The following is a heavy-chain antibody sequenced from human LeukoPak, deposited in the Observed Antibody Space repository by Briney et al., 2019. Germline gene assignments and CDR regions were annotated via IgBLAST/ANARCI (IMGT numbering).Heavy chain of an antibody. V-gene: IGHV1-69*05. Sequence: SVKVSCKAPGGTFSSYAISWVRQAPGQGLEWMGGIIPIFGTANYAQKFQGRVTITTDESTSTAYMELSSLRSEDTAVYYCARSDSSSWYWRYNWFDPWGQGTLVTVSS. CDR1: GGTFSSYA. CDR3: ARSDSSSWYWRYNWFDP. CDR2: IIPIFGTA. J-gene: IGHJ5*02. D-gene: IGHD6-13*01.